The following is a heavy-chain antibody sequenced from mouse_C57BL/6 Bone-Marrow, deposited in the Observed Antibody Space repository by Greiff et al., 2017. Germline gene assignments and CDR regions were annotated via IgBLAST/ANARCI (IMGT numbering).Heavy chain of an antibody. J-gene: IGHJ3*01. CDR2: IYPGDGDT. V-gene: IGHV1-82*01. CDR1: GYAFSSSW. CDR3: ARGGYDAWFAY. Sequence: QVQLQQSGPELVKPGASVKISCKASGYAFSSSWMNWVKQRPGKGLEWIGRIYPGDGDTNYNGKFKGKATLTAAKSSSPAYMQLSSLTSEDSAVYFCARGGYDAWFAYWGQGTLVTVSA. D-gene: IGHD2-2*01.